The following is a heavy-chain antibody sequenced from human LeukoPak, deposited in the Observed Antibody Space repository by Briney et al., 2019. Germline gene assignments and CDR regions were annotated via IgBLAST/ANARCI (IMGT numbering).Heavy chain of an antibody. D-gene: IGHD7-27*01. CDR2: INSDGSGA. V-gene: IGHV3-74*01. CDR1: GFTFSSYW. Sequence: GGSLRLSCAASGFTFSSYWMHWVRQAPGKGLVWVSVINSDGSGASYADSVKGRFTISRDNAKNTLYLQMNSLRAEDTALYYCARDTPNWGYAFHIWGQGTMVTVSS. CDR3: ARDTPNWGYAFHI. J-gene: IGHJ3*02.